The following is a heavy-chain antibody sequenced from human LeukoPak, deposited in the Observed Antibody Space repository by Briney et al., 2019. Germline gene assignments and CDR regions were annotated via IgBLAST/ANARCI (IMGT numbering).Heavy chain of an antibody. V-gene: IGHV3-21*01. CDR2: ISSSSSYI. Sequence: GGSLRLSCAASGFTFSSYSMNWVRQAPGKGLEWVSSISSSSSYIYYADSVKGRFTISRDNAKNSLYLQMNSLRAEDTAVYYCARELRYCSSTSCSYDAFYIWGQGTMVTVSS. J-gene: IGHJ3*02. CDR3: ARELRYCSSTSCSYDAFYI. CDR1: GFTFSSYS. D-gene: IGHD2-2*01.